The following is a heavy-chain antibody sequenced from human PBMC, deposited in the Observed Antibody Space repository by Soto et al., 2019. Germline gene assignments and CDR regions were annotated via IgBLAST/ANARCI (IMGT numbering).Heavy chain of an antibody. CDR2: INPSGGST. Sequence: QVQLVQSGAEVKKPGASVKVSCKASGYTFTSYYMHWVRHAPGQGLEWMGIINPSGGSTSYAQKFQGRVTMTRDTSTSTGYMELSSLRSEDTAVYYCARGYHSSGFPPLVDYWGQGTLVTVSS. J-gene: IGHJ4*02. CDR1: GYTFTSYY. D-gene: IGHD3-22*01. V-gene: IGHV1-46*01. CDR3: ARGYHSSGFPPLVDY.